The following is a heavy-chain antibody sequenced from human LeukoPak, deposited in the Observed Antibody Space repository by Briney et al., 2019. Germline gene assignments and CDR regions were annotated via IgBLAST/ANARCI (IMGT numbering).Heavy chain of an antibody. CDR3: ARGADSSGYYSIFYFDY. D-gene: IGHD3-22*01. CDR1: GGSISSYY. Sequence: SETLSLTCTVSGGSISSYYWNWIRQPPGKGLEWIGYIYYSGSTINNPSHKSRVTISVDTSKNQYDLKLSSVTATVTAMCSCARGADSSGYYSIFYFDYWGQGTLVTVS. V-gene: IGHV4-59*12. CDR2: IYYSGST. J-gene: IGHJ4*02.